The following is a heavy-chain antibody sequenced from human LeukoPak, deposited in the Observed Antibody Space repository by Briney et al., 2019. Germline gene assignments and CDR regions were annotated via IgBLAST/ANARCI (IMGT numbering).Heavy chain of an antibody. CDR3: ARGLSVVVRDAFDI. CDR2: MNTNSGNT. CDR1: GYTFTSYD. D-gene: IGHD2-15*01. Sequence: GASVKVSCKASGYTFTSYDINWVRQATGQGLEWMGWMNTNSGNTGYAQKFQGRVTMTRNTSISTAYMELSSLRSEDTAVYYCARGLSVVVRDAFDIWGQGTMVTVSS. V-gene: IGHV1-8*01. J-gene: IGHJ3*02.